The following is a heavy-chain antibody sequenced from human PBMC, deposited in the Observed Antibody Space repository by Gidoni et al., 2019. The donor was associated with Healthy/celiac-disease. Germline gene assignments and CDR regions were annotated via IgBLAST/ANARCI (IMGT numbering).Heavy chain of an antibody. CDR1: RGSISSYY. Sequence: VQLQETGPGLGKPSETLSLPCTLPRGSISSYYWRWIRQRPGKGLEWVGYIYYSRGTISIPSLKSRVTLSVDTAKNQVSLKLSSVTAADTAVYYCGREAAGSGVIDYWGQGTLVTVSS. CDR2: IYYSRGT. J-gene: IGHJ4*02. V-gene: IGHV4-59*01. CDR3: GREAAGSGVIDY. D-gene: IGHD3-10*01.